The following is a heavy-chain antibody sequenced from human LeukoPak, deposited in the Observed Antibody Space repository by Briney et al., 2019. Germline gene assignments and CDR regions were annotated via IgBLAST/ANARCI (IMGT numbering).Heavy chain of an antibody. V-gene: IGHV3-23*01. CDR3: AKSQVWVGYFDY. Sequence: GGSLRLSCAASGFTFSSYAMSWVRQAPGKGLEWVSAISGSGGSTYYADSVKGRFTISRDNSKNTLYLQMNSLRAEDTAVYYRAKSQVWVGYFDYWGQGALVTVSS. CDR1: GFTFSSYA. J-gene: IGHJ4*02. D-gene: IGHD3-10*01. CDR2: ISGSGGST.